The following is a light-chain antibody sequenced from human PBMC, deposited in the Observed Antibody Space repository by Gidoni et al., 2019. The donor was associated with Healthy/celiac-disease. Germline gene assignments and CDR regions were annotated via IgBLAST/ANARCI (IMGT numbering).Light chain of an antibody. J-gene: IGKJ2*01. V-gene: IGKV1-6*01. CDR2: AAS. CDR3: LQDYNYPRT. CDR1: QGIRND. Sequence: AIHITQSPSYLSASVGDSVTITCRASQGIRNDLGWYQQKPGKAPKLLIYAASSLQSGVPSRFSGSGSGTDFTLTISSLQPEDFATYYCLQDYNYPRTFXQXTKLEIK.